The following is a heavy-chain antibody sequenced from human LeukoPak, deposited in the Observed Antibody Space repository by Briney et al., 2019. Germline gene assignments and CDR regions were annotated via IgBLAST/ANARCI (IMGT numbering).Heavy chain of an antibody. D-gene: IGHD6-6*01. V-gene: IGHV1-8*01. Sequence: ASVKVSCKASGYTFTSYDINWVRQATGQGLEWMGWMNPNSGNTGYAQKFQGRVTMTRNTSISTAYMELNSLRSEDTAVYYCARVGRLEARPSALILGYWSQGTLVTVSS. CDR1: GYTFTSYD. CDR2: MNPNSGNT. J-gene: IGHJ4*02. CDR3: ARVGRLEARPSALILGY.